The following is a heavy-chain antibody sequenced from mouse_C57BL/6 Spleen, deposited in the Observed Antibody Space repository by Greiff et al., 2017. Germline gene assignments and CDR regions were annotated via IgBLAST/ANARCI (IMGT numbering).Heavy chain of an antibody. CDR1: GYTFTDYY. V-gene: IGHV1-26*01. D-gene: IGHD2-1*01. Sequence: EVQLQQSGPDLVKPGASVKLSCKASGYTFTDYYMNWVKPSHGKGLEWIGDINPNNGGTSYNQKFKGKATLTVDKSSSTAYMERRSRTSEDAADYCCARESYDNPFAYWGQGTLVTVSA. J-gene: IGHJ3*01. CDR2: INPNNGGT. CDR3: ARESYDNPFAY.